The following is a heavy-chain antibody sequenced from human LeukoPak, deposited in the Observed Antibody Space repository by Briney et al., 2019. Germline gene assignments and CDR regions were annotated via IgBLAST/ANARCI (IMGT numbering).Heavy chain of an antibody. CDR2: INPNSGGT. V-gene: IGHV1-2*06. J-gene: IGHJ4*02. Sequence: GASVKVSCKASGYTFTGYYVHWGRQAPRQGLEWMGRINPNSGGTTYAQKFQGRVTMTRDTSISTAYMEVNSLRSDDTAVYYCARGPSSSGWYYFDYWGQGTLVTASS. CDR3: ARGPSSSGWYYFDY. CDR1: GYTFTGYY. D-gene: IGHD6-19*01.